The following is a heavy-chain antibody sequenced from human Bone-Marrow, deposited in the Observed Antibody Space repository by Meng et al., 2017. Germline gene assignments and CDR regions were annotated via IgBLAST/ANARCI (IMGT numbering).Heavy chain of an antibody. V-gene: IGHV3-11*01. Sequence: VQLVVRLAGFVNPGGSLRLSCASSGFTPSDYDMSWIRQAPGKGLEWVSYMHGSGTTIHYANSVRGRFTISGDNAKNSLYLQMNSLTADDTAVYFCARMRPYNSRTNFDYWGQGTLVTVSS. CDR3: ARMRPYNSRTNFDY. J-gene: IGHJ4*02. CDR2: MHGSGTTI. D-gene: IGHD6-13*01. CDR1: GFTPSDYD.